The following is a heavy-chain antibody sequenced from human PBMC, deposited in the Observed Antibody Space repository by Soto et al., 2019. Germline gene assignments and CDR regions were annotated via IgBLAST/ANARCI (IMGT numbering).Heavy chain of an antibody. J-gene: IGHJ5*02. V-gene: IGHV1-3*01. CDR2: INAGNGNT. CDR3: ARDIPGGHYYGSGPYGAGGFDP. D-gene: IGHD3-10*01. Sequence: QVQLVQSGAEVKKPGASVKVSCKASGYTFTSYAMHWVRQAPGQRLEWMGWINAGNGNTKYSQKFQGRVTITRDTSASTAYMELSSLRSEDTAVYYCARDIPGGHYYGSGPYGAGGFDPWGQGTLVTVSS. CDR1: GYTFTSYA.